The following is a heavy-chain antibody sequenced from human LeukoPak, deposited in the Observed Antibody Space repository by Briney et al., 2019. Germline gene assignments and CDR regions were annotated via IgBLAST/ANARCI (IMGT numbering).Heavy chain of an antibody. CDR1: GFTFSSYG. Sequence: GGSLRLSCAASGFTFSSYGMHWVRQAPGKGLEWVSAISGSGGSTYYADSVKGRFTISRDNSKNTLYLQMNSLRAEDTAVYYCAKREKYYGSGSVNWFDPWGQGTLVTVSS. J-gene: IGHJ5*02. CDR2: ISGSGGST. CDR3: AKREKYYGSGSVNWFDP. D-gene: IGHD3-10*01. V-gene: IGHV3-23*01.